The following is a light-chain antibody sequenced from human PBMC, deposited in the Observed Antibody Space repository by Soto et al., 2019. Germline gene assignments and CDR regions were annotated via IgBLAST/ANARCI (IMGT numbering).Light chain of an antibody. J-gene: IGKJ2*01. CDR2: GAS. V-gene: IGKV3-20*01. CDR1: QTVSSSH. Sequence: EIVLTQSPGTLSLSPGERATLSCRASQTVSSSHLAWYQQKPGQAPRLLIHGASSRASGIPDRFSGSGSGTDFTLTISRLEPEDFALYYCHQYSHSPPGYTFGQGTKLEIK. CDR3: HQYSHSPPGYT.